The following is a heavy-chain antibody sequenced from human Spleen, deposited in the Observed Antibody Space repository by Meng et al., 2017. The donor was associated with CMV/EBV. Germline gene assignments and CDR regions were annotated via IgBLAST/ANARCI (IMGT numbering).Heavy chain of an antibody. Sequence: LSCAVSGVSVSDIGFYWTWIRQSPGKGLQWIGYVYYNGNTNLNPSLTGRVTMSMERSANQFSLRLTSVTTADTAVYYCARGVYWFEFWGQGALVTVSS. J-gene: IGHJ4*02. CDR2: VYYNGNT. V-gene: IGHV4-61*08. D-gene: IGHD2-8*02. CDR1: GVSVSDIGFY. CDR3: ARGVYWFEF.